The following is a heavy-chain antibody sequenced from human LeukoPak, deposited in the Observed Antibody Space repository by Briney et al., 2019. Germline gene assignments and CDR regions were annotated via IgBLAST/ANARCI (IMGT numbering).Heavy chain of an antibody. Sequence: GGSLRLSCAASGLTFSTYWMSWVRQAPGKGLECVANIKEDGSEKYYVDSVKGRFTISRDDAKNSLYLQMNSLRAEDTAVYYCANLGVDFWSGLGFDYWGQGTLVTVSS. CDR1: GLTFSTYW. D-gene: IGHD3-3*01. CDR2: IKEDGSEK. V-gene: IGHV3-7*03. CDR3: ANLGVDFWSGLGFDY. J-gene: IGHJ4*02.